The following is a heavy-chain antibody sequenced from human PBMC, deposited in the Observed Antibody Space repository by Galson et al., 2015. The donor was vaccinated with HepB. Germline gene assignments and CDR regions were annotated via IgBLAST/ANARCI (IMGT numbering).Heavy chain of an antibody. Sequence: SLRLSCAASGFTFSSYSMNWVRQAPGKGLEWVSYISSSSSTIYYADSVKGRFTISRDNAKNSLYLQMNSLRAEDTAVYYCARVGWAVVLDYWGQGTLVTVSS. D-gene: IGHD3-16*01. CDR2: ISSSSSTI. CDR1: GFTFSSYS. CDR3: ARVGWAVVLDY. V-gene: IGHV3-48*04. J-gene: IGHJ4*02.